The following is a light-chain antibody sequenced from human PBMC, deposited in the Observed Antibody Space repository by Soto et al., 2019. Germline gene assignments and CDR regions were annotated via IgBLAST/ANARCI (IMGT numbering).Light chain of an antibody. V-gene: IGKV3-11*01. J-gene: IGKJ3*01. Sequence: EIVLTQSPATLSLSPGERAILSCRASQSVGTYLAWYQQKPGQAPRLLIYDASNRATGIPARFGGSGSGTDFTLTFNSLEPEEFAVYYCQQRSNWPGTFGPGTKVDIK. CDR2: DAS. CDR1: QSVGTY. CDR3: QQRSNWPGT.